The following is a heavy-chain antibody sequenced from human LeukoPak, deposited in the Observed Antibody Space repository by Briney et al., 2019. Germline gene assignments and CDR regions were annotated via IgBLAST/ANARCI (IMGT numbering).Heavy chain of an antibody. D-gene: IGHD4-17*01. CDR2: INHSGYT. Sequence: PSETLSLTCALSGVSFNDYYWSWVRQTPGKGLEWIGEINHSGYTNDSPSLKSRVTISIDTSRKQFSLNLRSVTVADTGMYYCTRMTTGRDYWGQGTLVTVSS. CDR1: GVSFNDYY. V-gene: IGHV4-34*01. CDR3: TRMTTGRDY. J-gene: IGHJ4*02.